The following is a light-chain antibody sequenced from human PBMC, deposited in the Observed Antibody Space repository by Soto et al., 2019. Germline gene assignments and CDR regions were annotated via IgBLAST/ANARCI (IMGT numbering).Light chain of an antibody. CDR3: SSYTSSSLYV. Sequence: QSALTQPASVSGSPGQSITISCTGTNSDIGAYNYVSWYQQHPDKAPKLMIYDVSNRPSGVSNRFSGSKSGNTASLTISGLQAEDEADYYFSSYTSSSLYVFGTGTKLTVL. CDR2: DVS. CDR1: NSDIGAYNY. V-gene: IGLV2-14*01. J-gene: IGLJ1*01.